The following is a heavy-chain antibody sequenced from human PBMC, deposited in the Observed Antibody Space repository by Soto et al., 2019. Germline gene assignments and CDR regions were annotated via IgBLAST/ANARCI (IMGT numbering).Heavy chain of an antibody. CDR1: GGSISSSSYY. CDR3: ARQYSSSWYYYYYMDV. Sequence: SETLSLTCTVSGGSISSSSYYWGWIRQPPGKGLEWIGSIYYSGSTYYNPSLKSRVTISVDTSKNQFSLKLSSVTAADSAVYYCARQYSSSWYYYYYMDVWGKGTTVTVSS. CDR2: IYYSGST. J-gene: IGHJ6*03. V-gene: IGHV4-39*01. D-gene: IGHD6-13*01.